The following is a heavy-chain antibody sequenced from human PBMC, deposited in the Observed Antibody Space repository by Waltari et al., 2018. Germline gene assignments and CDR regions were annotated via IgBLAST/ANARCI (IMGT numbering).Heavy chain of an antibody. CDR3: AKAASIAALGAFDI. CDR1: GLTFSSYA. CDR2: ISGSGGST. D-gene: IGHD6-6*01. V-gene: IGHV3-23*01. Sequence: VQLLESGGGLVQPGGSRRLSCAASGLTFSSYAMRWIRTAPGKGREWVSAISGSGGSTYYADSVKGRFTISRDNSKNTLYLQMNSLRAEDTAVYYCAKAASIAALGAFDIWGQGTMVTVSS. J-gene: IGHJ3*02.